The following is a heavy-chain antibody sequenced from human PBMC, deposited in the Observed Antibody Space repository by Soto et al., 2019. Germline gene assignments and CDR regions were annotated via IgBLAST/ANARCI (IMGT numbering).Heavy chain of an antibody. D-gene: IGHD3-9*01. CDR2: IFFRDSET. J-gene: IGHJ5*02. CDR1: GHIFSNYW. CDR3: ARGYFDSGHGYDL. V-gene: IGHV5-51*01. Sequence: GEAMNISCKGPGHIFSNYWIGWVRQTPGKGLEWMGIIFFRDSETRFSPSFQGQVTISVDKSLNTVYLQWSTLKASDSGVYYCARGYFDSGHGYDLWGQGTQVTVSS.